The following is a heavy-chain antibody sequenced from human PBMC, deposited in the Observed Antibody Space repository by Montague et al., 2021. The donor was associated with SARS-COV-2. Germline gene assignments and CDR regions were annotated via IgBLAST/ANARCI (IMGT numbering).Heavy chain of an antibody. Sequence: PALVKPTQTLTLTCTFSGFSLSTSGMCVSWIRRPPGKALEWLTLIDWGDDKYYSTSLKTRLTISKDTSKNQVVLTMTNMDPVDTATYYCARSYGTTVVTRAFDYWGQGTLVTVSS. CDR2: IDWGDDK. V-gene: IGHV2-70*01. CDR3: ARSYGTTVVTRAFDY. D-gene: IGHD4-23*01. J-gene: IGHJ4*02. CDR1: GFSLSTSGMC.